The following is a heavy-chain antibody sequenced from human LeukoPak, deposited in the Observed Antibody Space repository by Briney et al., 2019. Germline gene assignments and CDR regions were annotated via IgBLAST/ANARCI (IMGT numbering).Heavy chain of an antibody. D-gene: IGHD3-3*01. CDR1: GFTFDDYA. V-gene: IGHV3-9*01. J-gene: IGHJ5*01. Sequence: GGSPRLSCAASGFTFDDYAMHWVRQAPGKGLEWVSGISWNSGSIGYADSVKGRFTISRDNAKNSLYLQMNSLRAEDTAVYYCNILRFLEWAGGWFDSWGQGTLVTVSS. CDR2: ISWNSGSI. CDR3: NILRFLEWAGGWFDS.